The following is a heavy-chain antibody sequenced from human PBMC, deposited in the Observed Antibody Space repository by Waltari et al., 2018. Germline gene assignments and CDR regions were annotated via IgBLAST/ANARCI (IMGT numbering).Heavy chain of an antibody. CDR3: AIQISGVVF. CDR1: GFTFSAYR. V-gene: IGHV3-74*01. J-gene: IGHJ4*02. CDR2: SNADGRAT. Sequence: EVQLVESGGGLVQPGGSLRLSCAASGFTFSAYRMHWVRQAQGKGLVWVSLSNADGRATLYADSVNGRFTMSRDNAKDTLYLQMNSLRGEDTAVYYCAIQISGVVFWGQGTLVTVSS. D-gene: IGHD3-3*01.